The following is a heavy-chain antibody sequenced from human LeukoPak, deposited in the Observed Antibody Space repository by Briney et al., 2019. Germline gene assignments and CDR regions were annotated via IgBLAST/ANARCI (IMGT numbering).Heavy chain of an antibody. CDR2: IYPGDSDT. D-gene: IGHD5-24*01. V-gene: IGHV5-51*01. Sequence: TGESLKISCKGSGYSFTSYWIGWVRQMPGKGLEWMGIIYPGDSDTRYSPSFQGQVTISADKSISTAYLQWSSLKASDTAMYYCARLYHQLRATTPFDYWGQGTLVTVSS. CDR1: GYSFTSYW. CDR3: ARLYHQLRATTPFDY. J-gene: IGHJ4*02.